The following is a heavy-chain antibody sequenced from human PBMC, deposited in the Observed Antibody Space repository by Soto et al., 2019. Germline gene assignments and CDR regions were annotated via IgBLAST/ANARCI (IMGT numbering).Heavy chain of an antibody. D-gene: IGHD5-12*01. CDR1: GYTFTGYY. CDR3: ARDPAIVATIVYYYYGMDV. CDR2: INPNSGGT. V-gene: IGHV1-2*02. J-gene: IGHJ6*02. Sequence: ASVKVSCKASGYTFTGYYVHWVRQAPGQGLEWMGWINPNSGGTNYAQKFQGRVTMTRDTSISTAYMELSRLRSDDTAVYYCARDPAIVATIVYYYYGMDVWGQGTTVTVSS.